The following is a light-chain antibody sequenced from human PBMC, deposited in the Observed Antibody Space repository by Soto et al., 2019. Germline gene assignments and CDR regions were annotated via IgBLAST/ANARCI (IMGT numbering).Light chain of an antibody. J-gene: IGLJ2*01. Sequence: QSALTQPASVSGSPGQSITISRTGTTSDIGAYDYVSWYQQHPGKAPKLIIFEVTDRPSGVSNRFSGSKSGNTASLTISGLQSEDEADYYCSSYSSSSTPVLFGGGTKLTVL. CDR1: TSDIGAYDY. CDR2: EVT. V-gene: IGLV2-14*01. CDR3: SSYSSSSTPVL.